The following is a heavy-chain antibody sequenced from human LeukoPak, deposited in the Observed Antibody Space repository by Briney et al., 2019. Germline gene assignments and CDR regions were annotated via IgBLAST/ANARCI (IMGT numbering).Heavy chain of an antibody. D-gene: IGHD6-13*01. CDR2: ISYDGSNK. V-gene: IGHV3-30-3*01. CDR3: ARDAPISSSYLGGFDP. J-gene: IGHJ5*02. Sequence: GGSLRLSCAASGFTFSGYAMHWVRQAPGKGLEWVAVISYDGSNKYYADSMKGRFTISRDNSKNTLYLQMNSLRAEDTAVYYCARDAPISSSYLGGFDPWGQGTLVTVSS. CDR1: GFTFSGYA.